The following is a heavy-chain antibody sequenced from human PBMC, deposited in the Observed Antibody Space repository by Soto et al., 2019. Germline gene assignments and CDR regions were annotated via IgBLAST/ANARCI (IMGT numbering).Heavy chain of an antibody. CDR1: GYTFTSYG. Sequence: ASVKVSCKASGYTFTSYGISWVRQAPGQGLEWMGWISAYNGNTNYAQKLQGRVTMTTDTSTSTAYMELRSLRSGDTAVYYCARDWGGYYYGMDVWGQGTTVTVSS. CDR2: ISAYNGNT. J-gene: IGHJ6*02. V-gene: IGHV1-18*01. CDR3: ARDWGGYYYGMDV. D-gene: IGHD2-21*01.